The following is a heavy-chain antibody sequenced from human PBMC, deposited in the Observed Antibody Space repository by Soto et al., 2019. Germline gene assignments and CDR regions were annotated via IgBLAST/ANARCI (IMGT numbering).Heavy chain of an antibody. CDR1: GGSFSGYY. D-gene: IGHD7-27*01. CDR3: ARALKGLGIRVYYYYYYMDV. J-gene: IGHJ6*03. Sequence: ETLSLTCAVYGGSFSGYYWSWIRQPPGKGLEWIGEINHSGSTNYNPSLKSRVTISVDTSKNQFSLKLSSVTAADTAVYYCARALKGLGIRVYYYYYYMDVWGKGTTVTVSS. V-gene: IGHV4-34*01. CDR2: INHSGST.